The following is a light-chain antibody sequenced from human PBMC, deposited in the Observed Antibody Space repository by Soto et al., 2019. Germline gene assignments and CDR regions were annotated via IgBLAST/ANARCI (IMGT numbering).Light chain of an antibody. CDR1: QSISTS. V-gene: IGKV1-17*01. Sequence: PSSLSASVGDRVTITCQSSQSISTSLNWYQQKPGEAPNLLIYAASTLGDGVPSRFSGSGSGTEFTLTISSLQPEDFATYFCLQHNTYPRTFGQGTKVDIK. J-gene: IGKJ1*01. CDR3: LQHNTYPRT. CDR2: AAS.